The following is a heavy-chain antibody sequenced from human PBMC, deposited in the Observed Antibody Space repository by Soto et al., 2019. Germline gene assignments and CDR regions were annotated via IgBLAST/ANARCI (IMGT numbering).Heavy chain of an antibody. V-gene: IGHV4-31*03. J-gene: IGHJ5*02. CDR3: ARDQGGGTAARFDP. CDR2: IYYSGST. Sequence: QVQLQESGPGLVKPSQTLSLTCTVSGGSISSGGYYWSWIRQHPGKGLEWIGYIYYSGSTYYNPSLKSRVTISVDTSKNQFALKLSSVTAADTAVYYCARDQGGGTAARFDPWGQGTLVTVSS. CDR1: GGSISSGGYY. D-gene: IGHD3-16*01.